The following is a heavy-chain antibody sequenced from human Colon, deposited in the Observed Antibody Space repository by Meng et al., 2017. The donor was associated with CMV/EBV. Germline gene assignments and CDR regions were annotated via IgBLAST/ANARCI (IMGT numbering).Heavy chain of an antibody. CDR2: IYYSGRT. D-gene: IGHD1-26*01. V-gene: IGHV4-31*02. CDR3: ARGGSGSYGDYFDY. Sequence: GGSISCGGYSWRWVRQHPGKGLEWIGYIYYSGRTYYNPSLKSRVTISVDTSKNQVSLKLSSVTAADTAVYYCARGGSGSYGDYFDYWGQGTLVTVSS. CDR1: GGSISCGGYS. J-gene: IGHJ4*02.